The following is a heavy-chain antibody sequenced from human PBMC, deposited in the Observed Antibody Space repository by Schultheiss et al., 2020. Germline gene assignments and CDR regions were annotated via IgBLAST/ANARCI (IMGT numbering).Heavy chain of an antibody. J-gene: IGHJ4*02. CDR3: AKGGSDFGVGIPLDY. Sequence: GGSLRLSCAASGFTFSSYAMSWVRQAPGKGLEWVSVIYSGGSTYYADSAKGRFTISRDNSKNTLYLQMNSLRAEDTAIYYCAKGGSDFGVGIPLDYWGQGTLVTVAS. V-gene: IGHV3-23*03. CDR2: IYSGGST. CDR1: GFTFSSYA. D-gene: IGHD3-3*01.